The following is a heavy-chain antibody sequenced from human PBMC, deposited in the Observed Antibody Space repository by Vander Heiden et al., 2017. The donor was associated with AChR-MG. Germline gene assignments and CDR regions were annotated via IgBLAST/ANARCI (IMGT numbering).Heavy chain of an antibody. CDR3: AEGPRLAY. D-gene: IGHD3-16*01. J-gene: IGHJ4*02. CDR2: ISGRGDRT. CDR1: GFTLSSYA. V-gene: IGHV3-23*01. Sequence: EVQLLESGGGLVPPGGSLRVSCAVSGFTLSSYAMSWVSQAPGKGLEWVAAISGRGDRTYYADSVKGRFTISRDNSKNTLYLQMNSRRAEDTAVYYCAEGPRLAYWGQGTLVTVSS.